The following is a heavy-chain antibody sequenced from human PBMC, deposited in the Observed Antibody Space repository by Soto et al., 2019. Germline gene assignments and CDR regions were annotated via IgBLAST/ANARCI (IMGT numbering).Heavy chain of an antibody. V-gene: IGHV1-2*02. D-gene: IGHD5-18*01. J-gene: IGHJ3*02. Sequence: GASVKVSCKTSGYTFTDYYTHWVRQAPGQGLEWMGWMNPKSGGAYFAQKFQGRVTLTRDTSIGTAYIEVNSLTSDDTAVYFCTRVNIENSDGLYDAFDIWGQGTTVTVS. CDR2: MNPKSGGA. CDR1: GYTFTDYY. CDR3: TRVNIENSDGLYDAFDI.